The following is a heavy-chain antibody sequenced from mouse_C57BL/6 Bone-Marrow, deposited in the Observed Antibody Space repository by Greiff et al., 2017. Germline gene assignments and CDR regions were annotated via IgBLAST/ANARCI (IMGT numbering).Heavy chain of an antibody. V-gene: IGHV5-9-1*02. Sequence: EVKLVESGEGLVKPGGSLKLSCAASGFTFSSYAMSWVRQTPEKRLEWVAYISRGGDYIYYADTVKGRFTISRDNARNTLYLQMSSLKSENTAMYYCTRGRVYSNYGGFAYWGQGTLVTVSA. J-gene: IGHJ3*01. D-gene: IGHD2-5*01. CDR1: GFTFSSYA. CDR3: TRGRVYSNYGGFAY. CDR2: ISRGGDYI.